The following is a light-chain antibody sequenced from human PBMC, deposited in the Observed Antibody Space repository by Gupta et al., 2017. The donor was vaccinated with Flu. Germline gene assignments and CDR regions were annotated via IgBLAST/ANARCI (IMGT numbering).Light chain of an antibody. V-gene: IGKV3-20*01. CDR3: HQYAGSPPWT. Sequence: IVLTRCPGTLALSQGERATLSCRASQSVSSTYFAWYQQKPGQAPKLLIYAASSRATGIPDRFSGSGSGTDFTLTISRLEPEDFAVYFCHQYAGSPPWTFGQGTKVEI. J-gene: IGKJ1*01. CDR1: QSVSSTY. CDR2: AAS.